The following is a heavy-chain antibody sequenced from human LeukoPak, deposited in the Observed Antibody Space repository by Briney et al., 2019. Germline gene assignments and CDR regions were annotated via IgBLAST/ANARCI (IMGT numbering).Heavy chain of an antibody. D-gene: IGHD3-22*01. V-gene: IGHV1-18*01. CDR1: GYTFTNYG. Sequence: ASVKVSCKASGYTFTNYGISWVRQAPGQGLEWMGWISTDNGNTNCAQNLQGRVTMTTDRSTSTAYMELRSLRSDDTAVYYCARDTTMIIVVPGYWGQGTLVTVSS. CDR3: ARDTTMIIVVPGY. J-gene: IGHJ4*02. CDR2: ISTDNGNT.